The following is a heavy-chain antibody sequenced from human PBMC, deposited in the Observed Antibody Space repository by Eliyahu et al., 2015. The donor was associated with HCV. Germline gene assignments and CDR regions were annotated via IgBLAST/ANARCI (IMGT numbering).Heavy chain of an antibody. Sequence: EVQLVESGGDLVXPGGXXXLSCAXXGLRFSESWMAWXRQPPGGGLEWVGNIKEDGSVKNYVDSVKGRFTISRDNAKNSLFLQMNNLRAEDTAMYYCSRAAYSSLDYWGRGTQVIVSS. J-gene: IGHJ4*02. CDR1: GLRFSESW. V-gene: IGHV3-7*01. CDR2: IKEDGSVK. D-gene: IGHD3-22*01. CDR3: SRAAYSSLDY.